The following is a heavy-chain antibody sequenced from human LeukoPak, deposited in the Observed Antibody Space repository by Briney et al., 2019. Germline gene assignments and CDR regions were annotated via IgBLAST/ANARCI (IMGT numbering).Heavy chain of an antibody. Sequence: SETLSLTCTVSGGSLSSYSWSWIRQSPGRGLEWIGYVYYSGSTNYNPSLKSRVTISVDTSKNQFSLKLTSVTAADTAVYYCARLGTRKFPSDYWGQGTLVTVSS. CDR3: ARLGTRKFPSDY. CDR2: VYYSGST. D-gene: IGHD1-7*01. J-gene: IGHJ4*02. CDR1: GGSLSSYS. V-gene: IGHV4-59*01.